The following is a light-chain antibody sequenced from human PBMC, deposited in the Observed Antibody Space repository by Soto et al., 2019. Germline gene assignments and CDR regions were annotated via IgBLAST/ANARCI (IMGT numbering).Light chain of an antibody. CDR1: QSVSSY. J-gene: IGKJ1*01. Sequence: EIELTQSPATLSLSPGERATLSCRASQSVSSYLAWYQQKPGQAPRLLIYDASNRATGIPARFSGSGSGTGFTLTTSSLEPEDFEVYYCQQRSNWPRTFGQGTKVDIX. CDR3: QQRSNWPRT. V-gene: IGKV3-11*01. CDR2: DAS.